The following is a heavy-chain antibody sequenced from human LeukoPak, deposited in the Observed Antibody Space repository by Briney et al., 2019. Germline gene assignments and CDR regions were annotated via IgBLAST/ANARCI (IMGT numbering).Heavy chain of an antibody. V-gene: IGHV4-34*01. Sequence: PSETLSLTCAVYGGSFSGYYWSWIRQPPGKGLEWIGEINHSGSTNYNPSLKSRVTISVDTSKNQFSLKLSSVTAADTAVYYCARGVDQYSSSPLNYFDYWGQGTLVTVSS. CDR1: GGSFSGYY. CDR3: ARGVDQYSSSPLNYFDY. CDR2: INHSGST. D-gene: IGHD6-13*01. J-gene: IGHJ4*02.